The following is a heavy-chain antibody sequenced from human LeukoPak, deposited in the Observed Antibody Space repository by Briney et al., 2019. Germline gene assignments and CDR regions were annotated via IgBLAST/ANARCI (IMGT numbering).Heavy chain of an antibody. D-gene: IGHD3-3*01. CDR2: IFHSGTT. J-gene: IGHJ6*03. Sequence: PSETLSLTCTVSDEVITSNNWWSWVRQSPGKGLEWIGEIFHSGTTRYKASLESRVTMLLDKSKNQFSLKLSSVTAADTAVYYCAREAAADYDFWSGYLGYMDVWGKGTTVTVSS. CDR3: AREAAADYDFWSGYLGYMDV. CDR1: DEVITSNNW. V-gene: IGHV4-4*02.